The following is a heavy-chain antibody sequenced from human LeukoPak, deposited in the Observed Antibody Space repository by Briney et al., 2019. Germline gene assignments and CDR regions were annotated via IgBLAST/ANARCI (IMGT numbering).Heavy chain of an antibody. CDR1: GGSISSYY. J-gene: IGHJ6*02. CDR2: IYYRGST. V-gene: IGHV4-59*01. Sequence: SETLSLTCTVSGGSISSYYWSWIRQPPGKGLEWIGYIYYRGSTNYNPSPKSRVTISVDTSKNQFSLKLSSVTAADTAVYYCARGGGWNDRNFYYYYYGMDVWGQGTTVTVSS. D-gene: IGHD1-1*01. CDR3: ARGGGWNDRNFYYYYYGMDV.